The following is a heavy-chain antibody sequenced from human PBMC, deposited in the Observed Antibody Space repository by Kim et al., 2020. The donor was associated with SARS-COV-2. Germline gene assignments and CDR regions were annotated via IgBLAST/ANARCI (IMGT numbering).Heavy chain of an antibody. J-gene: IGHJ4*02. V-gene: IGHV3-74*01. Sequence: ADSVKGRFTISRDNAKTTVYLQMNSLRAEDTAVYYCATNHFKSGSNAVDYWGQGTLVTVSS. CDR3: ATNHFKSGSNAVDY. D-gene: IGHD1-26*01.